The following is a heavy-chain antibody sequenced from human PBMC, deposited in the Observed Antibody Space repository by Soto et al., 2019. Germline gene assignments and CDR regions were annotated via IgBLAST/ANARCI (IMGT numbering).Heavy chain of an antibody. V-gene: IGHV3-23*01. J-gene: IGHJ4*02. CDR2: ISGSGGGT. D-gene: IGHD3-10*01. Sequence: GGSLRLSCAASGFTFTSYAMTWARQAPGKGLEWVSSISGSGGGTYYADSVKGRFTISRDNSKNTLYLQMNGLSAEDTAVYYCGPNQPSRSLWSNHYRRQGPLVPASS. CDR1: GFTFTSYA. CDR3: GPNQPSRSLWSNHY.